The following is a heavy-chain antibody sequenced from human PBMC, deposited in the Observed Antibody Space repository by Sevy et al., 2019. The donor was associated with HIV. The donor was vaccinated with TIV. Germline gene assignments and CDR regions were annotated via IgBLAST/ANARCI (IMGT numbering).Heavy chain of an antibody. D-gene: IGHD6-13*01. V-gene: IGHV3-30*02. J-gene: IGHJ4*02. Sequence: GGSLRLSCAASGFTFSSYGMHWVRQAPGKGLEWVAFIRYDGSNKYYADSVKGRFTISRDNSKNPLYLQMNSLRAEDTAVYYCAKSGSSWYPTWEYFDYWGQGTLVTVSS. CDR2: IRYDGSNK. CDR1: GFTFSSYG. CDR3: AKSGSSWYPTWEYFDY.